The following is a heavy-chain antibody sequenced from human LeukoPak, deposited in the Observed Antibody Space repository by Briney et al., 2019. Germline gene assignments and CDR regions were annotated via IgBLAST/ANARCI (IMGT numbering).Heavy chain of an antibody. CDR2: IYYGGIT. V-gene: IGHV4-59*01. D-gene: IGHD4/OR15-4a*01. Sequence: SETLSLTCIVSGGSITSYYWSWLRQPPGKGLEWIGYIYYGGITHYNPSLKSRVAISVDTSKNQFSLKLNSVTAADTAVFYCAGIVPYDYGYIDHWGQGTLVTVSS. CDR3: AGIVPYDYGYIDH. CDR1: GGSITSYY. J-gene: IGHJ4*02.